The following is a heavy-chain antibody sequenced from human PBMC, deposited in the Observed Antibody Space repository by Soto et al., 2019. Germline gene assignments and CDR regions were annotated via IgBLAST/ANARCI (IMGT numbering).Heavy chain of an antibody. D-gene: IGHD6-19*01. CDR3: ARNGASVYSSGQRFWFDP. CDR1: GYTFTAYY. J-gene: IGHJ5*02. CDR2: FNLNSGGT. V-gene: IGHV1-2*04. Sequence: QVQLVQSGAEVKKPGASVKVSCKAPGYTFTAYYMHWVRQAPGQGLEWMEWFNLNSGGTNYAQKFQGWVTMTRNTSISTAYMELSRLRSDDTAVYYCARNGASVYSSGQRFWFDPWGQGTLVTVSS.